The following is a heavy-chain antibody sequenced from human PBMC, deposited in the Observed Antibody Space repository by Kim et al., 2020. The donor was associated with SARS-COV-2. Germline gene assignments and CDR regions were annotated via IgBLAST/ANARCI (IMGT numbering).Heavy chain of an antibody. CDR3: ARQPRKQYFFDY. V-gene: IGHV4-39*01. Sequence: YYNPSLKRRVTISVDTSKNQFSLKLSSVTAADTAVYYCARQPRKQYFFDYWGQGTLVTVSS. D-gene: IGHD6-19*01. J-gene: IGHJ4*02.